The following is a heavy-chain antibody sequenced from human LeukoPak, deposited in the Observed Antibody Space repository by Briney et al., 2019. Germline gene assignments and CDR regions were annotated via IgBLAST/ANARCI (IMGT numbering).Heavy chain of an antibody. Sequence: EASVKVSCKASGYTFTSYDINWVRQATGQGLEWMGWMNPNSGNTGYAQKFQGRVTMTRNTSISTAFMELSSLRSEDTAVYYCARRNTIMVAGLDYWGQGTLVTVSS. V-gene: IGHV1-8*01. CDR2: MNPNSGNT. D-gene: IGHD5-24*01. CDR3: ARRNTIMVAGLDY. J-gene: IGHJ4*02. CDR1: GYTFTSYD.